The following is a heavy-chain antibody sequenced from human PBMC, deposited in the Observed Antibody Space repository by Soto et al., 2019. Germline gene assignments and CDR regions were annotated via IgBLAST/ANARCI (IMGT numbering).Heavy chain of an antibody. CDR2: IFYLGSS. V-gene: IGHV4-39*01. J-gene: IGHJ5*02. D-gene: IGHD3-3*02. Sequence: SETLSLTCTVSGDSIISSDFYWGWVRQPPWKGLEWIGSIFYLGSSYYNPSLKSRVTMSVDTSKNQFSLRLRPVTAADTALYFCARHSLALHKNNWFDPWGQGXMVTVYS. CDR3: ARHSLALHKNNWFDP. CDR1: GDSIISSDFY.